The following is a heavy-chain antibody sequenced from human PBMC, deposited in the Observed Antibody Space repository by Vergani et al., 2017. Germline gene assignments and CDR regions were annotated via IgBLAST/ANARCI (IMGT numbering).Heavy chain of an antibody. CDR2: FDPEDGET. CDR1: GYTLTELS. V-gene: IGHV1-24*01. D-gene: IGHD3-3*01. Sequence: QVQLVQSGAEVKKPGASVKVSCKVSGYTLTELSMHWVRQAPGKGLEWMGGFDPEDGETIYAQKFQGRVTMTEDTSTDTAYMELSSLRSEDTAVYYCATERITIFGVVIKRALRLGMDVWGQGTTVTVSS. J-gene: IGHJ6*02. CDR3: ATERITIFGVVIKRALRLGMDV.